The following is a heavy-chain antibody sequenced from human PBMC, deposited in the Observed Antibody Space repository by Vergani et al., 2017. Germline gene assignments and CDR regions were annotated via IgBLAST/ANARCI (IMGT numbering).Heavy chain of an antibody. V-gene: IGHV3-9*01. CDR2: INWNSDSI. CDR1: GFTFDDYA. J-gene: IGHJ2*01. Sequence: EVQLVESGGGLVQPGRSLRLSCAASGFTFDDYAMHWVRQAPGTGLEWVSGINWNSDSIAYAESVKGRFTISRDNAKNSLYLKMNSLRAEDTALYYCVKDIAASGNYWYYDLWGRGTLVTVSS. CDR3: VKDIAASGNYWYYDL. D-gene: IGHD6-13*01.